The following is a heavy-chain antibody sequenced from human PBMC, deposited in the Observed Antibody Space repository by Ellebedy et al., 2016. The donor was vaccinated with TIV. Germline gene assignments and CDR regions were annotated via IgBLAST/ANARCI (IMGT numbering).Heavy chain of an antibody. V-gene: IGHV3-7*01. CDR3: ARRGSYGDYSVRVNSWFDL. CDR2: IYQDGSEQ. J-gene: IGHJ5*02. Sequence: PGGSLRLSCEASGFSFRSYWMSWVRQAPGKGLEWVANIYQDGSEQYYVDSVKGRFTISRDNARNSVYLQMNSLRVEDTAVYYCARRGSYGDYSVRVNSWFDLWGQGTLVTV. D-gene: IGHD4-17*01. CDR1: GFSFRSYW.